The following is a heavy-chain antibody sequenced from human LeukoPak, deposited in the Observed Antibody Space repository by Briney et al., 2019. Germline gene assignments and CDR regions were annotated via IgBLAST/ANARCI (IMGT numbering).Heavy chain of an antibody. CDR3: ARGRARVRPYSSGHYYFDY. D-gene: IGHD6-19*01. CDR1: GFTFSSYA. Sequence: GRSLRLSCAASGFTFSSYAMHWVRQAPGKGLEWVAVIWYDGSNKYYADSVKGRFTISRDNSKNTLYLQMNSLRAEDTAVYYCARGRARVRPYSSGHYYFDYWGQGTLVTVSS. CDR2: IWYDGSNK. J-gene: IGHJ4*02. V-gene: IGHV3-33*08.